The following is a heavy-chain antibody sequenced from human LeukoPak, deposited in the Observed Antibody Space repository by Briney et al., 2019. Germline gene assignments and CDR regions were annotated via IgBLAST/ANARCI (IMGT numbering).Heavy chain of an antibody. CDR1: GGSISSGGYY. CDR3: AREVGTGGLRYFDS. V-gene: IGHV4-31*03. Sequence: SETLSLTCTVSGGSISSGGYYWSWTRQHPGKGLGWIGYIYSSGSTYQSPSLKSRVTISGDTSKNQFSLKLSSVTAADTAVYYCAREVGTGGLRYFDSWGQGTLVTVSS. CDR2: IYSSGST. D-gene: IGHD2-15*01. J-gene: IGHJ4*02.